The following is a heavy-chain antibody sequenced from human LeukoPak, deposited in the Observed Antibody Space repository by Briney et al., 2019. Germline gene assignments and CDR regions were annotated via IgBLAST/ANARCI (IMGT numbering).Heavy chain of an antibody. CDR1: GGSISSYY. CDR3: ARWVATSLDAFDI. V-gene: IGHV4-59*01. D-gene: IGHD5-12*01. CDR2: IYYSGST. J-gene: IGHJ3*02. Sequence: SETLSLTCTVSGGSISSYYWSWIRQPPGKGLEWVGYIYYSGSTNYNPSLKSRVTISVDTSKNQFSLKLSSVTAADTAVYYCARWVATSLDAFDIWGQGTMGTVSS.